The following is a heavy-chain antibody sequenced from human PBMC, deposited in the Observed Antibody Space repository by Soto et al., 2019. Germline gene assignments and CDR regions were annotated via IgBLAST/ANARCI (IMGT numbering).Heavy chain of an antibody. CDR2: INPKSGGT. V-gene: IGHV1-2*04. J-gene: IGHJ6*02. CDR1: GYSLTDYH. CDR3: ARGDSTDCSNGVCSFFYNHDMDV. D-gene: IGHD2-8*01. Sequence: GASVKVSCKASGYSLTDYHIHWVRQAPGQGLEWLGRINPKSGGTSTAQKFQGWVTMTTDTSISTASMELTRLTSDDPAIYYCARGDSTDCSNGVCSFFYNHDMDVWGQGTTVTVSS.